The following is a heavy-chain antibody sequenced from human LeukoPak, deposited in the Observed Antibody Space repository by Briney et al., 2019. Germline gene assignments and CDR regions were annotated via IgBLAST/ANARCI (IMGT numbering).Heavy chain of an antibody. V-gene: IGHV1-18*04. Sequence: ASVKGSCKASGYTFTSYGISWVRQAPGQGLEWMGWISAYNGNTNYAQKLQGRVTMTEDTSTDTAYMELSRLRSEDPAVYYCAPLTAISGSYAFDYWGQGTLVTVSS. J-gene: IGHJ4*02. D-gene: IGHD1-26*01. CDR2: ISAYNGNT. CDR1: GYTFTSYG. CDR3: APLTAISGSYAFDY.